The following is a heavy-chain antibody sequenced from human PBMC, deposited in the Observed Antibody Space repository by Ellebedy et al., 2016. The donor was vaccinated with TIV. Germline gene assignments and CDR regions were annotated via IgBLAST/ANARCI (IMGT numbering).Heavy chain of an antibody. CDR3: ARSVIGSGWPPLYFDY. J-gene: IGHJ4*02. CDR2: INPNSGGT. CDR1: GYTFIGYY. D-gene: IGHD6-19*01. V-gene: IGHV1-2*04. Sequence: AASVKVSCKASGYTFIGYYMHWVRQAPGQGLEWMGWINPNSGGTNYAQKFQGWVTMTRDTSISTAYMELSRLRSDDTAVYYCARSVIGSGWPPLYFDYWGQGTLVTVSS.